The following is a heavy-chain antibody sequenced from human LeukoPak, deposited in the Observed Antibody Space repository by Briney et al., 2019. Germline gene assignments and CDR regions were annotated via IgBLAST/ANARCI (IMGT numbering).Heavy chain of an antibody. CDR3: AKRGVVIRVILVGFHKEAYYFDS. Sequence: PGGSLRLSWAVSGITLSNYGMSWVRQAPGKGLEWVAGISDSGGRTNYADSVKGRFTISRDNPKNTLILQMNSLRPEDTAVYFCAKRGVVIRVILVGFHKEAYYFDSWGQGALVTVSS. CDR2: ISDSGGRT. J-gene: IGHJ4*02. D-gene: IGHD3-22*01. CDR1: GITLSNYG. V-gene: IGHV3-23*01.